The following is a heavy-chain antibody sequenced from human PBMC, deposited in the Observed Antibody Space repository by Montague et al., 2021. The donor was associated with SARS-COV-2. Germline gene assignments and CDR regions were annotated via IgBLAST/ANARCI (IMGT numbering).Heavy chain of an antibody. CDR1: GGSFSDYY. Sequence: SETLSLTCAVYGGSFSDYYWTWIRQPPGKGLEWLGEVNHSGRINYNPSLKSRITISVDTSMNQFSLRLSSVTAADTAVYYCARGRVDTTRILVVFTGAAHYLDAWGQGTLVSVSS. D-gene: IGHD3-22*01. CDR3: ARGRVDTTRILVVFTGAAHYLDA. V-gene: IGHV4-34*01. J-gene: IGHJ4*02. CDR2: VNHSGRI.